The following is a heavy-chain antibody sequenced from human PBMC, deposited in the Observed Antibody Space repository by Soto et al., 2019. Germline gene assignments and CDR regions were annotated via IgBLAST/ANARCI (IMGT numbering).Heavy chain of an antibody. CDR1: GYTFTSYG. CDR2: ITTDKGKT. V-gene: IGHV1-18*01. Sequence: QVQLVQSGPEVKKPGASVEVSCKTSGYTFTSYGISWVRQAPGQGLEWMGWITTDKGKTTYAQKFQGRVTMTTDTSTSTAYMELRSLISDDTAVYYCATRSPAFDYWGQGTLVAVSS. J-gene: IGHJ4*02. CDR3: ATRSPAFDY.